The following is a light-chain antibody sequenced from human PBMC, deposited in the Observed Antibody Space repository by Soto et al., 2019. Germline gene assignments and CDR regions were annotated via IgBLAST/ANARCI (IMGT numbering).Light chain of an antibody. V-gene: IGKV3-15*01. J-gene: IGKJ1*01. Sequence: IVMTQSPASLSVSPGERTTLSCSSSQSVGNNLAWYQQKPGQAPRLLIYGAYTRATGIPARFSGSGSGTDFTLTISSLQSEDFAVYYCQHYNYWPPKTFGQGTKVDIK. CDR3: QHYNYWPPKT. CDR1: QSVGNN. CDR2: GAY.